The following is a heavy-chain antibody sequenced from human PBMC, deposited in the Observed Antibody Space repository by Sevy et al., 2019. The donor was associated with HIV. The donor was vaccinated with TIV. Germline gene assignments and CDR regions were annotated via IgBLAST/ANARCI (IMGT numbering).Heavy chain of an antibody. CDR3: SRDIHSQWLVRSNGMDV. Sequence: GGSLRLSCAASGFTFSDYYMSWIRQAPGKGLEWVSYISSSGSTISYADPVKGRVTISRDNAKYVLYLQMNSLRAEDTAVYYCSRDIHSQWLVRSNGMDVWGQGTTVTVSS. CDR2: ISSSGSTI. J-gene: IGHJ6*02. CDR1: GFTFSDYY. D-gene: IGHD6-19*01. V-gene: IGHV3-11*01.